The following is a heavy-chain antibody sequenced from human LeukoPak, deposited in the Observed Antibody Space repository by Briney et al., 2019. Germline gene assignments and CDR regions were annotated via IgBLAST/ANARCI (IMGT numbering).Heavy chain of an antibody. J-gene: IGHJ5*02. Sequence: SETLSLTCTVSGGSISSYYWSWIRQPPGKGLEWIGYIYYSGSTNYNPSLRSRVTISVDTSKNQFSLKLSSVTAADTAVYYCARQYSYGVLGGDNWFDPWGQGTLVTVSS. D-gene: IGHD5-18*01. CDR1: GGSISSYY. CDR3: ARQYSYGVLGGDNWFDP. CDR2: IYYSGST. V-gene: IGHV4-59*01.